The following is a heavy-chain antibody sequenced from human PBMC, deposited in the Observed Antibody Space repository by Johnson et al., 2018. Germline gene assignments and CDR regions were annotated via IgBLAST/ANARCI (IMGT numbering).Heavy chain of an antibody. CDR1: GFTFSSYS. D-gene: IGHD1-1*01. J-gene: IGHJ3*02. V-gene: IGHV3-48*04. CDR3: ARWERTNDAFDI. Sequence: VQLVQSGGGLVQXGGSLRLSCAASGFTFSSYSMNWVRQAPGKGLEWVSYISSSSSTLYYADSVKGRFTISRDNAKNSLYLQMNSLRAEDTAVYYCARWERTNDAFDIWGQGTMVTVSS. CDR2: ISSSSSTL.